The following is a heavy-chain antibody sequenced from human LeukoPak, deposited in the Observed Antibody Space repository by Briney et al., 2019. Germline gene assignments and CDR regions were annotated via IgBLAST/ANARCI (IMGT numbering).Heavy chain of an antibody. CDR3: AKGAPGYCSGGSCYSFGY. CDR2: IYSGGST. V-gene: IGHV3-53*01. CDR1: GFTVSNNY. D-gene: IGHD2-15*01. Sequence: GGSLRLSCVASGFTVSNNYMNWVRQAPGKGLEWVSVIYSGGSTDYADSVRGRFTISRDNSKNTVYLQMNSLRAEDTAVYYCAKGAPGYCSGGSCYSFGYWGQGTLVTVSS. J-gene: IGHJ4*02.